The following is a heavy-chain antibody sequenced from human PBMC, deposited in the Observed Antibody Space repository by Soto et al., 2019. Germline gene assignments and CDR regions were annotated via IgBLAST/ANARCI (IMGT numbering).Heavy chain of an antibody. V-gene: IGHV3-15*01. J-gene: IGHJ4*02. CDR2: IKSKTDGGTT. Sequence: EVQLVESGGGLVKPGGSLRLSCAASGFTFSNAWMSWVRQAPGKGLEWVGRIKSKTDGGTTDYAAPVKGRFTISRDDSKNTLYLQMNSLKTEDTAVYYCTTDRYYYGSGRHGDYWGQGTLVTVSS. CDR1: GFTFSNAW. D-gene: IGHD3-10*01. CDR3: TTDRYYYGSGRHGDY.